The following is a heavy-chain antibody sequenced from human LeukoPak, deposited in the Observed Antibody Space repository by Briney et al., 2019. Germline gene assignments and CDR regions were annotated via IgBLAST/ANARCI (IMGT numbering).Heavy chain of an antibody. V-gene: IGHV4-34*01. J-gene: IGHJ6*03. CDR3: ARRCPYSSSVSYYYYYYMDV. CDR1: GGSFSGYY. CDR2: INHSGST. Sequence: SETLSLTCAVYGGSFSGYYWSWIRQPPGKGLEWIGEINHSGSTNYNPSLKSRVTISVDTSKNRFSLKLSSVTAADTAVYYCARRCPYSSSVSYYYYYYMDVWGKGTTVTVSS. D-gene: IGHD6-6*01.